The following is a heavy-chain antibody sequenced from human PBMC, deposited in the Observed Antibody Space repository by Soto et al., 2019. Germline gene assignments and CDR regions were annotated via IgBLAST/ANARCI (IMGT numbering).Heavy chain of an antibody. V-gene: IGHV4-30-4*01. CDR3: FRVVAPMYHPPYFDS. D-gene: IGHD2-15*01. J-gene: IGHJ4*02. CDR2: IYFDGST. Sequence: SETLSLTCSVSGVSTSSGDYMWSWNRQPQGKGREWIGYIYFDGSTYFNPSLTSRVAMSLDTSRNRFSLRLASVTAADTAIFYCFRVVAPMYHPPYFDSWGQGTLVTVSS. CDR1: GVSTSSGDYM.